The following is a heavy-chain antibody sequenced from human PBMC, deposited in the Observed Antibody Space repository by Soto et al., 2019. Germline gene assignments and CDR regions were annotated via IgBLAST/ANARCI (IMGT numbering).Heavy chain of an antibody. D-gene: IGHD3-16*01. CDR1: GYGFTTYG. CDR3: ARGGDGDY. V-gene: IGHV1-18*01. CDR2: ISAHNGNT. J-gene: IGHJ4*02. Sequence: QVHLVQSGAEVKKPGASVKVSCKGSGYGFTTYGITWVRQAPGQGLEWMAWISAHNGNTNYAQKLQGRVTVTRDTSTSPAYLELRSLRSDVTAVYYCARGGDGDYGGEGALVTVSS.